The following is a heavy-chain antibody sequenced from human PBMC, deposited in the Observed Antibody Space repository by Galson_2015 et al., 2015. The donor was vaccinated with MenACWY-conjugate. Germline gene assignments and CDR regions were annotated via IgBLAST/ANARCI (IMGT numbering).Heavy chain of an antibody. D-gene: IGHD3-10*01. J-gene: IGHJ6*02. Sequence: SLRLSCAASGFTFDDYGLSWVRQVPGKGLEWVSSINWNGGRTGYPDSVKGRFTISRDNAKNSLYLQMNSLRAEDTALYYCAREGGDAMVRGVIIPYYYGMDDWGQGTKVTVSS. CDR3: AREGGDAMVRGVIIPYYYGMDD. CDR1: GFTFDDYG. CDR2: INWNGGRT. V-gene: IGHV3-20*04.